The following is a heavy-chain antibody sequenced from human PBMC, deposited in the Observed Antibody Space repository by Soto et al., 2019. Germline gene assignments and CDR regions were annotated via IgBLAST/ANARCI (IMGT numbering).Heavy chain of an antibody. D-gene: IGHD2-2*01. CDR1: GNPLISYA. V-gene: IGHV1-69*01. J-gene: IGHJ6*02. CDR3: ARDDTNYLKDIVVVPAAKGMDV. CDR2: IIPIFGTA. Sequence: SVKVSCKATGNPLISYAISWVRQAPGRGLEWMGGIIPIFGTANYAQKFQGRVTITADESTSTAYMELSSLRSEDTAVYYCARDDTNYLKDIVVVPAAKGMDVWGQGTTVTVSS.